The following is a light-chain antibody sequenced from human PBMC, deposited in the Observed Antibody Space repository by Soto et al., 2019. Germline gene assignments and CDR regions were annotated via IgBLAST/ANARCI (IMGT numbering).Light chain of an antibody. CDR1: SSDVGGYNY. Sequence: QSVLTQPASVYASPGQSITISCTGTSSDVGGYNYVSWYQQHPGKAPKLMIYDVSNRPSGVSDRFSGSKSGNTASLTISGLQAEDEADYYCNSYTSSSIHVFGTGTKVTVL. J-gene: IGLJ1*01. CDR3: NSYTSSSIHV. CDR2: DVS. V-gene: IGLV2-14*01.